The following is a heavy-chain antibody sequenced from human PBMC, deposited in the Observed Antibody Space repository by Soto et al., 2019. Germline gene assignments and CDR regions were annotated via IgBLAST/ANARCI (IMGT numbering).Heavy chain of an antibody. CDR2: IYYSGST. D-gene: IGHD3-22*01. CDR1: GGSISSYY. V-gene: IGHV4-59*01. J-gene: IGHJ4*02. Sequence: QVQLQESGPGLVTPSETLSLTCTGSGGSISSYYWSWIRQHPGKGLEWIGHIYYSGSTNYNPSLKSRVSISVDTSKNKCSVKLSSVTAADTAVYYCAREGYDSSGYYKTDYWGQGTLVTVSS. CDR3: AREGYDSSGYYKTDY.